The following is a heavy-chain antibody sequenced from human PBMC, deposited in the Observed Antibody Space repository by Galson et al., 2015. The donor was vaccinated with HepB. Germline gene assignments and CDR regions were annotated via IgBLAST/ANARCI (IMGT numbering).Heavy chain of an antibody. Sequence: SETLSLTCAVYGGSFSGYYWSWIRQPPGKGLEWIGEINHSGSTNYNPSLKSRVTISVDTSKNQFSLKLSSVTAADTAVYYCARLDILTGRFDYWGQGTLVTVSS. CDR2: INHSGST. D-gene: IGHD3-9*01. CDR1: GGSFSGYY. V-gene: IGHV4-34*01. J-gene: IGHJ4*02. CDR3: ARLDILTGRFDY.